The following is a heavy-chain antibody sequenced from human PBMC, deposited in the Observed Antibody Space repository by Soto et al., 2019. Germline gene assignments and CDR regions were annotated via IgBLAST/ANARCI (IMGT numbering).Heavy chain of an antibody. D-gene: IGHD2-2*01. CDR3: ARHRRDIVVVSAAKRRYYYCYYMDV. CDR2: IYYSGST. V-gene: IGHV4-59*08. J-gene: IGHJ6*03. Sequence: PSETLSLTCTVSGGSISSYYWSWIRQPPGKGLEWIGYIYYSGSTNYNPSLKSRVTISVDTSKNQFSLKLSSVTAADTAVYYCARHRRDIVVVSAAKRRYYYCYYMDVWGKGTTVTVSS. CDR1: GGSISSYY.